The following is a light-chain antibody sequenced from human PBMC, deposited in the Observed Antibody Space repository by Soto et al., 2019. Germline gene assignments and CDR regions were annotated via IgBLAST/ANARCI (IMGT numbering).Light chain of an antibody. V-gene: IGKV1-39*01. CDR1: QGISTY. CDR2: AAS. J-gene: IGKJ5*01. Sequence: DIQMTQSPSSLSASVGDRVTITCRASQGISTYLNWYQQKPGKAPKLLIYAASSLQSGVPSRFSGSGSETDFTLTISSLQPEDFATYYCQQASSFPPTFGQGTRLEIK. CDR3: QQASSFPPT.